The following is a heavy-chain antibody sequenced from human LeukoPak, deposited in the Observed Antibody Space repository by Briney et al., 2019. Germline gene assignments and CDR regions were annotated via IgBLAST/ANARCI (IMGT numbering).Heavy chain of an antibody. V-gene: IGHV4-34*01. CDR2: INDSGSV. Sequence: PSETLSLTCAVYGGSFSCYYCSWIRQPPGKGLEWIGEINDSGSVNCNPSLKNRVTLSVDTSKNQFSLRLSSVAAADTAVYYCARRLVDSGARPVSDHWGQGTLVTVSS. J-gene: IGHJ1*01. CDR1: GGSFSCYY. D-gene: IGHD2-15*01. CDR3: ARRLVDSGARPVSDH.